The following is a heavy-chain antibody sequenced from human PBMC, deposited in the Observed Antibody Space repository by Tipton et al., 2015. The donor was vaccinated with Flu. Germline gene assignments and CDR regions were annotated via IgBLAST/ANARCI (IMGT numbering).Heavy chain of an antibody. J-gene: IGHJ6*02. CDR3: ARATYYYGMDV. Sequence: TLSLTCTVSAFSVLNPNYHWGWIRQPPGKGLEWIGSIYHSGSTYYNPSLKSRVTISVDTSKNQLSLKLSSVTAADTAVYYCARATYYYGMDVWGQGTTVTVSS. CDR1: AFSVLNPNYH. V-gene: IGHV4-38-2*02. CDR2: IYHSGST.